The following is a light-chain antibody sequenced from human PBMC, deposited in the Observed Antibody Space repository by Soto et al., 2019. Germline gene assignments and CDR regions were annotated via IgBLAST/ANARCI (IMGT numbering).Light chain of an antibody. CDR3: FSYTSSGTYV. V-gene: IGLV2-14*01. J-gene: IGLJ1*01. CDR2: EVS. Sequence: QSALTQPASVSGSPGQSITISCTGTSSDVGNYKYVSWYQQHPGKAPKHMIYEVSNRPSGVSNRFSGSKSGNTAALTISGLQADDETDYYCFSYTSSGTYVFGTGTKLTVL. CDR1: SSDVGNYKY.